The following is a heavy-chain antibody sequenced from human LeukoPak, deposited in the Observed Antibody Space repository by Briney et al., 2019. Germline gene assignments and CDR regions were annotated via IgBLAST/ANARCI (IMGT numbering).Heavy chain of an antibody. V-gene: IGHV4-59*08. J-gene: IGHJ4*02. CDR3: ARGARAGYNLEPFDY. CDR2: IYYSGST. Sequence: SETLSLTCTASGASISRYYWSWIRQPPGKGLEWIGYIYYSGSTKYNPSLKSRVTISVDTSKNQFSLKLSSVTAADTAVYYCARGARAGYNLEPFDYWGQGTLVTVSS. CDR1: GASISRYY. D-gene: IGHD5-24*01.